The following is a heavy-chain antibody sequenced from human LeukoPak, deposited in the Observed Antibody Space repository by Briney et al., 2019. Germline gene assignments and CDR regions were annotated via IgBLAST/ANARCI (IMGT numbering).Heavy chain of an antibody. D-gene: IGHD6-13*01. CDR1: GGSISSSSYY. CDR2: IYYSGST. V-gene: IGHV4-39*06. J-gene: IGHJ6*03. Sequence: SETLSLTCTVSGGSISSSSYYWGWIRQPPGKGLEWIGSIYYSGSTYYNPSLKSRVTISVDTSKNQFPLKLSSVTAADTAVYYCARADSSSWKYYYYYYYMDVWGKGTTVTVSS. CDR3: ARADSSSWKYYYYYYYMDV.